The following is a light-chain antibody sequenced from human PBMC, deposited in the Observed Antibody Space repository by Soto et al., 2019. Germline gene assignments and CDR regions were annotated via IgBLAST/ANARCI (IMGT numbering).Light chain of an antibody. CDR3: QQYYNWPPHT. J-gene: IGKJ2*01. CDR1: QTVRSY. CDR2: GAS. V-gene: IGKV3-15*01. Sequence: EIVMTQSPATLSVSPGERATLSCWASQTVRSYLAWYQQKPGQAPRLLIYGASTRATGIPARFSGSGSGTDFTLNISSLHSEDFAVYYCQQYYNWPPHTFGQGTKLEIK.